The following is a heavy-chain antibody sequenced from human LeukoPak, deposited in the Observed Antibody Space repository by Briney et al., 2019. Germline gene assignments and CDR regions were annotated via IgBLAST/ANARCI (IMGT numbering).Heavy chain of an antibody. V-gene: IGHV4-61*01. CDR2: ISYSGST. CDR3: ARAVSSVVVIPF. J-gene: IGHJ4*02. D-gene: IGHD3-22*01. Sequence: PSETLSLICTVSGGSVSSGRYYWSWIRQPPGKGLEWIGYISYSGSTNYNHSLNSRVTISVDTSKNQFSLKLSSVTAADTAVYYCARAVSSVVVIPFWGQGTLVTVSS. CDR1: GGSVSSGRYY.